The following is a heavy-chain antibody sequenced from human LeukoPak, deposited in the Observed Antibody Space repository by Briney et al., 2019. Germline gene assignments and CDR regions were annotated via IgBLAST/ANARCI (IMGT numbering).Heavy chain of an antibody. CDR1: GFTFSSYS. CDR3: ARDQVYAFDI. CDR2: IISSSSTI. D-gene: IGHD2-8*01. V-gene: IGHV3-48*02. Sequence: PGGSLRLSCAVSGFTFSSYSMNWVRQAPGRGLEWVSYIISSSSTIEYADSVKGRFTISRDNAKNSLYLQMNSLRDEDTAVYYCARDQVYAFDIWGQGTMVTVSS. J-gene: IGHJ3*02.